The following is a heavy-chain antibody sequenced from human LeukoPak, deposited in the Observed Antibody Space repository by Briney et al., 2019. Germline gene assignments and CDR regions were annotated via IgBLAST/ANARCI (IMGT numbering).Heavy chain of an antibody. D-gene: IGHD6-19*01. CDR3: ARDDSSNRDAQGPCYLDY. CDR1: GDSLSSNSAA. Sequence: SETLSLTCAISGDSLSSNSAAWNWIRKSPSRGLEWLGRSYYRSKWYYDYALSVKSRITINPDTSKNQFSLHLNSVTPEDTAVYYCARDDSSNRDAQGPCYLDYSGQGTLLTVSS. J-gene: IGHJ4*02. CDR2: SYYRSKWYY. V-gene: IGHV6-1*01.